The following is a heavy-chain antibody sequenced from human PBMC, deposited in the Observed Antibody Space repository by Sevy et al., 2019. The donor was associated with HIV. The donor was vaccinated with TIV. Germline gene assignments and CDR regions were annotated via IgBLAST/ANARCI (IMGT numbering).Heavy chain of an antibody. CDR3: VKERFAGRGWAGPFDY. CDR2: ITGSCGAS. CDR1: GFTFTTYS. Sequence: GGSLRLSCAASGFTFTTYSMTWVRQGPRKGLEWVSSITGSCGASYYADSVKGRFTTSRDSSRNIVTLQMNELRVDDPAVYYSVKERFAGRGWAGPFDYWGQGAMVTVSS. V-gene: IGHV3-23*01. D-gene: IGHD3-10*01. J-gene: IGHJ4*02.